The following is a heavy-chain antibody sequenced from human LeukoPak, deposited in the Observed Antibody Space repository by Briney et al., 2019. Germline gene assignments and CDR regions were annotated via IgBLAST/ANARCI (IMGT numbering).Heavy chain of an antibody. CDR1: GFTFSSYA. CDR2: ISGSGGST. V-gene: IGHV3-23*01. CDR3: AKVGGYSYGHLDY. D-gene: IGHD5-18*01. Sequence: GGSLRLSCAASGFTFSSYAMSWVRQAPGKGLEWVSAISGSGGSTYYADSVKGRFTISRDNSKNTLYLQMNSLRAEDTALYYCAKVGGYSYGHLDYWGQGTLVTVSS. J-gene: IGHJ4*02.